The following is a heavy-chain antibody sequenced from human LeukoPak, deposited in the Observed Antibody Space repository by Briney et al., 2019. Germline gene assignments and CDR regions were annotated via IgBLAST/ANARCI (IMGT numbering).Heavy chain of an antibody. CDR2: IYYSGST. V-gene: IGHV4-59*01. Sequence: SETLSLTCTVSGGSLSSYYWSWIRQPPGKGLEWIGYIYYSGSTNYNPSLKSRVTILVDTSKNQFSLKLSSVTAADTAVYYCARVVPAAIFSGYYFDYWGQGTLVTVSS. CDR1: GGSLSSYY. J-gene: IGHJ4*02. CDR3: ARVVPAAIFSGYYFDY. D-gene: IGHD2-2*01.